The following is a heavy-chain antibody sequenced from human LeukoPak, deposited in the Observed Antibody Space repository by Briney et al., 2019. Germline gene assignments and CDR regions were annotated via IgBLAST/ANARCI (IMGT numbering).Heavy chain of an antibody. V-gene: IGHV3-23*01. D-gene: IGHD5-24*01. CDR2: ISGNGGRT. CDR1: GFTFSSYA. J-gene: IGHJ5*02. CDR3: AKVGEMETILGKFDN. Sequence: GGSLRLSCAASGFTFSSYAMSWVRQAPGKGLEWVSAISGNGGRTYYADSVKGRFTISRDNSKNTLYLQMNSLRAEDTAVYYCAKVGEMETILGKFDNWGQGTLVTVSS.